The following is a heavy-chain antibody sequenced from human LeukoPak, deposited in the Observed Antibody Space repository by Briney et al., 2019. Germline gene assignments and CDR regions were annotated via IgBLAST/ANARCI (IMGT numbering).Heavy chain of an antibody. Sequence: PGGSLRLSCAASGFTFSSYEMNWVRQAPGKGLEWVSYIGSTGDTKYYADSVKGRFTISRDNAKNSVYLQMNSLRADDTAVYYCARDTLIAAPKTGTVTRIGWFDTWGQGTLVTVSS. CDR3: ARDTLIAAPKTGTVTRIGWFDT. V-gene: IGHV3-48*03. CDR2: IGSTGDTK. CDR1: GFTFSSYE. J-gene: IGHJ5*02. D-gene: IGHD6-13*01.